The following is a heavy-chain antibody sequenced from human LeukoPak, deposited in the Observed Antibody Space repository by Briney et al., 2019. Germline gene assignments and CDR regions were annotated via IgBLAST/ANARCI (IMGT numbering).Heavy chain of an antibody. V-gene: IGHV3-7*01. CDR1: GFTFTTYW. J-gene: IGHJ5*01. CDR2: IREDGSRD. D-gene: IGHD5-24*01. Sequence: GGSLRLSCAASGFTFTTYWMSWVRQTPEKGLEWVANIREDGSRDYYVDSVKGRFTISRDNAKNLLYLQMKSLRAEDTAIYYCARDGGGYDSWGQGTLVTVSS. CDR3: ARDGGGYDS.